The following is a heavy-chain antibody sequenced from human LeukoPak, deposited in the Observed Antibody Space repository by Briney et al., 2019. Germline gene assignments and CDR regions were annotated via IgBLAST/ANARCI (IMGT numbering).Heavy chain of an antibody. V-gene: IGHV3-43*02. Sequence: SGGSLRLSCAASGFTFDDYAMHWVRQAPGKGLEWVSLISGDGGSTYYTDSVKGRFTISRDNAKNSLYLQMNSLRVEDTALYYCARVWAWGSGNYFDNWGQGTLVTVSS. D-gene: IGHD7-27*01. CDR1: GFTFDDYA. CDR3: ARVWAWGSGNYFDN. CDR2: ISGDGGST. J-gene: IGHJ4*02.